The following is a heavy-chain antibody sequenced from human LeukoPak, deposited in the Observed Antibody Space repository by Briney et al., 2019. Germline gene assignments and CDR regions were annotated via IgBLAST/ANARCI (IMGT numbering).Heavy chain of an antibody. CDR3: ARERKSSGSYYFDY. J-gene: IGHJ4*02. V-gene: IGHV4-34*01. CDR1: GGSFSGYY. D-gene: IGHD1-26*01. CDR2: INHSGST. Sequence: SSETLSLTCAVYGGSFSGYYWSWIRQPPGKGLEWIGEINHSGSTNYNPSLKSRVTISVDTFKNQFSLKLSSVTAADTAVYYCARERKSSGSYYFDYWGQGTLVTVSS.